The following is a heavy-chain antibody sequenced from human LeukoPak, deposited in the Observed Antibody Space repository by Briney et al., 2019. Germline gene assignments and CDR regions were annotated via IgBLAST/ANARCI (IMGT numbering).Heavy chain of an antibody. J-gene: IGHJ4*02. CDR2: ISGSGGST. D-gene: IGHD6-19*01. V-gene: IGHV3-23*01. Sequence: GGSLRLSCAASGFTFGSYAMYWVRQAPGKGLEWASGISGSGGSTFYAASVKGWFTISRDTSENTVYLQMNSLRAEDTAVYYCAKTTAGYSSGRYPGWPVDYWGQGTLVTVSS. CDR1: GFTFGSYA. CDR3: AKTTAGYSSGRYPGWPVDY.